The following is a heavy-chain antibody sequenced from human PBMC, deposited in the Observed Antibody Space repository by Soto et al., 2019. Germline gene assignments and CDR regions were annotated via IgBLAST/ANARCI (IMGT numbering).Heavy chain of an antibody. CDR2: IYHSGST. V-gene: IGHV4-38-2*02. CDR1: GYSISSGYY. J-gene: IGHJ6*02. CDR3: ARDQGYCSIWGSYYCMDF. Sequence: SEAMSLTCAVSGYSISSGYYWGWIRQPPEKGLEWIGSIYHSGSTYYNPSLKSRVTISVDTSKNQFSLKLSSVTAADTVVYYCARDQGYCSIWGSYYCMDFWCQAITVTLSS. D-gene: IGHD6-13*01.